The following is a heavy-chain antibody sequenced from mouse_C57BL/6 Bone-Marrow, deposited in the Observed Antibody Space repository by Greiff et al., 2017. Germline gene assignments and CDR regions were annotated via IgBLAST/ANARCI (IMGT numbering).Heavy chain of an antibody. CDR1: GFNIKDDY. V-gene: IGHV14-4*01. CDR3: SSFDGNYFDF. CDR2: IDPGIGDH. J-gene: IGHJ2*01. D-gene: IGHD2-3*01. Sequence: VQLQQSGAELVRPGASVKLSCTASGFNIKDDYIHWVKQRPEQGLEWIGWIDPGIGDHEYASKFQGKATITSDTSSNTAYLQLSSLTSEDTAVYYCSSFDGNYFDFWGQGTPLTVAS.